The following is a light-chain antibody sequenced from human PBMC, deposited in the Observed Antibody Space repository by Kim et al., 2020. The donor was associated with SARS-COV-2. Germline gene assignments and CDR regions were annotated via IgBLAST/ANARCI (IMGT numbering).Light chain of an antibody. CDR1: QSVLYSSNNKDY. V-gene: IGKV4-1*01. J-gene: IGKJ4*01. CDR2: WAS. CDR3: QQYYSSPLT. Sequence: DIVMTQSPDSLAVSLGERATINCKSSQSVLYSSNNKDYLAWYQQKPGPPPKLLIYWASTRESGVPARFSGSGSGTDFTLTISSLQAEDVAVYYCQQYYSSPLTFGGGTKVEI.